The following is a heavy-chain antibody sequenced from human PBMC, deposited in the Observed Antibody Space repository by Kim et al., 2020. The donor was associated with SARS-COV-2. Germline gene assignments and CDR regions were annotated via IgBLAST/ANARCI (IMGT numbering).Heavy chain of an antibody. J-gene: IGHJ6*02. D-gene: IGHD6-13*01. CDR3: ARGKQQLEVYYYYGMDV. CDR2: ISSSSRYL. Sequence: GGSLRLSCAASGSSFGSYTMYWVRQAPGKGLEWVSFISSSSRYLDYADSVKGRFTISRDNAENSLYVQMNSLRVEDTAVYYCARGKQQLEVYYYYGMDVWGQGTTVTVSS. CDR1: GSSFGSYT. V-gene: IGHV3-21*01.